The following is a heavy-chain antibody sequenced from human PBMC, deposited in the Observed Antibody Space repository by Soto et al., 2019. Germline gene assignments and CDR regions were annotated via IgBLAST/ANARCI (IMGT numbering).Heavy chain of an antibody. D-gene: IGHD2-21*02. CDR3: ASHGGLVLVTAIPGFYGMDV. V-gene: IGHV1-69*01. CDR2: IIPIFGTA. CDR1: GGTFSSYA. Sequence: QVQLVQSGAEVKKPGSSVKVSCKASGGTFSSYAISWVRQAPGQGLEWMGGIIPIFGTANYAQKFQGRVTITADESPRPAYMELSSRRSEDTAVYYGASHGGLVLVTAIPGFYGMDVGGQGPTVTVSS. J-gene: IGHJ6*02.